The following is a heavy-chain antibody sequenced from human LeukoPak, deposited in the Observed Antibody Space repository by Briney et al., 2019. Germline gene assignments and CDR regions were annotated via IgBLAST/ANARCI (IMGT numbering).Heavy chain of an antibody. CDR2: IIPIFGTA. CDR3: ARRYLYDSSGYYYTAVAFDI. J-gene: IGHJ3*02. V-gene: IGHV1-69*13. CDR1: GGTFSSYA. Sequence: GASVKVSCKASGGTFSSYAISWVRQAPGQGLEWMGGIIPIFGTANYAQKFQGRVTITADESTSTAYMELSSLRSEDTAVYYCARRYLYDSSGYYYTAVAFDIWGQGTMVTVSS. D-gene: IGHD3-22*01.